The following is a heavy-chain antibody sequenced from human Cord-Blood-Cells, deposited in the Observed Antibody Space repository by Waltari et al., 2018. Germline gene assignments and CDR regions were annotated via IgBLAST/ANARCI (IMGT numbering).Heavy chain of an antibody. V-gene: IGHV4-34*01. CDR3: ARGGGYYYDSSGYYYYYGMDV. CDR2: INHSGST. Sequence: QVQLQQWGAGLLKPSETLSLTCAVYGGSFSGYYWSWIRQPPGNGLEWIGEINHSGSTNYNPSLKSRVTISVGTSKNQFSLKLSSVTAADTAVYYCARGGGYYYDSSGYYYYYGMDVWGQGTTVTVSS. D-gene: IGHD3-22*01. J-gene: IGHJ6*02. CDR1: GGSFSGYY.